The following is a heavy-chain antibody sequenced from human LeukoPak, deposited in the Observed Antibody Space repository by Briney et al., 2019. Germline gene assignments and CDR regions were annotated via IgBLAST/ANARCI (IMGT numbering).Heavy chain of an antibody. CDR1: GFTFSSYA. D-gene: IGHD6-13*01. J-gene: IGHJ6*02. CDR3: AKDWRAAAVGYGMDV. V-gene: IGHV3-23*01. CDR2: ISGSGGST. Sequence: GGSLRLSCAASGFTFSSYAMRWVRQAPRKGLEWVSAISGSGGSTYYADSVKGRFTISRDNSKNTLYLQMNSLRAEDTAVYYCAKDWRAAAVGYGMDVWGQGTTVTVSS.